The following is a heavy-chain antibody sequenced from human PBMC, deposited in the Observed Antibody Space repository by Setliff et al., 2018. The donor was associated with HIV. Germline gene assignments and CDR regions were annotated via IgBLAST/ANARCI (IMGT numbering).Heavy chain of an antibody. CDR1: GGSISSGGYF. D-gene: IGHD3-9*01. CDR3: ARLSPLDWPFDY. Sequence: PSETLSLTCTVSGGSISSGGYFWSWIRQLPGKGLEWIGYIYYSGSTNYNPSLKSRVTISIDPSKDHFSLKLRSVTAADTAVYYCARLSPLDWPFDYWGQGTLVTVSS. J-gene: IGHJ4*02. CDR2: IYYSGST. V-gene: IGHV4-61*03.